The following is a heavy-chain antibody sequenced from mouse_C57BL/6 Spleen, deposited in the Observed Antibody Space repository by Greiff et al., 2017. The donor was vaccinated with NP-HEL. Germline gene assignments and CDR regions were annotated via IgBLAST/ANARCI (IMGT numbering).Heavy chain of an antibody. V-gene: IGHV1-55*01. D-gene: IGHD2-4*01. CDR2: IYPGSGST. Sequence: QVQLQQPGAELVKPGASVKMSCKASGYTFTSYWITWVKQRPGQGLEWIGDIYPGSGSTNYNEKFKSKATLTVDTSSSTAYMQLSSLTSEDSAVYYCARRLDDYDDAMDYWGKGTSVTVSS. CDR3: ARRLDDYDDAMDY. CDR1: GYTFTSYW. J-gene: IGHJ4*01.